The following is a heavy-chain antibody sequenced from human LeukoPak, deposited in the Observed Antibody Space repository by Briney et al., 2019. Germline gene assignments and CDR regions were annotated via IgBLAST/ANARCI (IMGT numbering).Heavy chain of an antibody. CDR2: IYPGDSDT. CDR1: GYSFTSYW. J-gene: IGHJ4*02. Sequence: NHGESLKISCKGSGYSFTSYWIGWVRQMPGKGLEWMGIIYPGDSDTRYSPSFQGQVTISADKSISTAYLQWSSLKASDTAMYYCARVGRISYSSSTPYYFDYWGQGTLVTVSS. D-gene: IGHD6-6*01. V-gene: IGHV5-51*01. CDR3: ARVGRISYSSSTPYYFDY.